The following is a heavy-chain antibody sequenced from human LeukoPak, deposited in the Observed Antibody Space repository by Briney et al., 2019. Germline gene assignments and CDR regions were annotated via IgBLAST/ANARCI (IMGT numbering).Heavy chain of an antibody. V-gene: IGHV3-53*01. CDR2: IYSGGST. D-gene: IGHD1-26*01. Sequence: GGSLRLSCAASGFTFSSYSMNWVRQAPGKGLEWVSVIYSGGSTYYADSVKGRFTISRDNSNNTLYLQINSLRAEDTAVYYWARGTSGTFKSFDYWGQGTLVTVSS. J-gene: IGHJ4*02. CDR3: ARGTSGTFKSFDY. CDR1: GFTFSSYS.